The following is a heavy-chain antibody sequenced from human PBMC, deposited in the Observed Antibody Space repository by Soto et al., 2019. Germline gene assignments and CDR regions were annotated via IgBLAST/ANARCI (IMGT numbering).Heavy chain of an antibody. V-gene: IGHV3-74*01. CDR1: GLTFSSYW. CDR2: INSDGSST. CDR3: ANGYCGGGSCYSSFDY. D-gene: IGHD2-15*01. J-gene: IGHJ4*02. Sequence: EVQLVESGGGLVQPGGSLRLSCATSGLTFSSYWMHWVRQTPGKGLVWVSRINSDGSSTSYADSVKGRFTISRDNAKNTLYLKMNSLRAEDTALYYCANGYCGGGSCYSSFDYWGQGTLVTVSS.